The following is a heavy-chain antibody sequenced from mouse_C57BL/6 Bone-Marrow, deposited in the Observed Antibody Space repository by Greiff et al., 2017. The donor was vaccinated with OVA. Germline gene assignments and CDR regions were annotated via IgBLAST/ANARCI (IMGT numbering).Heavy chain of an antibody. CDR2: ISGGGGNT. Sequence: DVKLVESGGGLVKPGGSLKLSCAASGFTFSSYTMSWVRQTPEKRLEWVATISGGGGNTYYPDRVKGRFTISRDNAKNTLYLQMSSLRSEDTALYYCARRDAGAWFAYWGQGTLVTVSA. CDR1: GFTFSSYT. J-gene: IGHJ3*01. V-gene: IGHV5-9*01. CDR3: ARRDAGAWFAY.